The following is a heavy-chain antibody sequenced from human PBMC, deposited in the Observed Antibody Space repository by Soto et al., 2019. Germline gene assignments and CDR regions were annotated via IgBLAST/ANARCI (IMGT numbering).Heavy chain of an antibody. CDR2: ISNSGGT. Sequence: EVQLLESGGGLVQPGGSLRLSCAASGFTFSSYSITWVRQAPGKGLEWVSGISNSGGTYYADSVKGRFTISRDNSKNTLYLQMNSLRAEDTAMYYCAKKIFGSKNPFYYWGQGTPVTVSS. CDR1: GFTFSSYS. V-gene: IGHV3-23*01. J-gene: IGHJ4*02. D-gene: IGHD3-10*01. CDR3: AKKIFGSKNPFYY.